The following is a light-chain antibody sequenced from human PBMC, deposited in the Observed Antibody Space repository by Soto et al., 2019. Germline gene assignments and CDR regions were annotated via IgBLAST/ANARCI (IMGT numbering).Light chain of an antibody. V-gene: IGKV1-5*03. CDR3: QQYKSYPLT. J-gene: IGKJ4*01. CDR2: KAS. CDR1: QSISSW. Sequence: LSASVGDRVTITCRASQSISSWLAWYQQKPGKAPKLLIYKASTLKSRVPSRCSGSGSGTEFTLTISSVQPDYFATYCCQQYKSYPLTFGGGTKVDIK.